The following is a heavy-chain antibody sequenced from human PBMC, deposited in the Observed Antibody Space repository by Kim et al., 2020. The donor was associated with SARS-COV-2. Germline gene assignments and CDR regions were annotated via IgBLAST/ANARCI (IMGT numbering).Heavy chain of an antibody. J-gene: IGHJ6*02. CDR1: GFIFSSYS. CDR2: ISSSSVYI. CDR3: ARDLGTELNGGRYYYNGMDV. V-gene: IGHV3-21*01. Sequence: GGSLRLSCAASGFIFSSYSMNWVRQAPGKGLEWVSSISSSSVYIYYVDSVKGRFTISRDNAKNSLYLQMNSLRAEDTAVYFCARDLGTELNGGRYYYNGMDVWGQGTTVTVSS. D-gene: IGHD3-16*01.